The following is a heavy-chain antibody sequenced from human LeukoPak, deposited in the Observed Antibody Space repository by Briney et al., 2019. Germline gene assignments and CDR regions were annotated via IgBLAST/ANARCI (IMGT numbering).Heavy chain of an antibody. CDR1: GFTFSSYA. Sequence: GGSLRLSCAASGFTFSSYAMHWVRQAPGKGLEYVSAISSNGGSTYYANSVKGRFTISRDNSKNTLYLQMGSLRAEDMAVYYCARGTTGPWGQGTLVTVS. CDR3: ARGTTGP. D-gene: IGHD4-11*01. J-gene: IGHJ5*02. V-gene: IGHV3-64*01. CDR2: ISSNGGST.